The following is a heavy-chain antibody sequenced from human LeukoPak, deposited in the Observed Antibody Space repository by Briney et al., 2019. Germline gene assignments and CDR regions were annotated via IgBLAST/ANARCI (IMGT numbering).Heavy chain of an antibody. CDR1: GGSISNYY. D-gene: IGHD3/OR15-3a*01. J-gene: IGHJ1*01. CDR3: ARALIWTYGLFQH. Sequence: PSETLSLTCTGSGGSISNYYWSWIRQPPGKGLEWIGYIYYSGSTYYNPSLRSRVTISVDTSKNQFSLNLNSVTAADTAVYYCARALIWTYGLFQHWGQGTLVTVSS. CDR2: IYYSGST. V-gene: IGHV4-59*01.